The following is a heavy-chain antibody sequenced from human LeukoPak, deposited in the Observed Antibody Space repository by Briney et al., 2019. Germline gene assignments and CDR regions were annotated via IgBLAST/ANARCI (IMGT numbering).Heavy chain of an antibody. V-gene: IGHV4-59*08. CDR1: GDSISNYY. CDR3: ARVNSGSYYVFDI. Sequence: SETLSLTCSVSGDSISNYYWSWIRQPPGKGLEWIGYIRYSGSTNYNPSLKSRVTISVDTSKNQFSLKLSSVTAADTAVYYCARVNSGSYYVFDIWGQGTMVTVSS. D-gene: IGHD1-26*01. J-gene: IGHJ3*02. CDR2: IRYSGST.